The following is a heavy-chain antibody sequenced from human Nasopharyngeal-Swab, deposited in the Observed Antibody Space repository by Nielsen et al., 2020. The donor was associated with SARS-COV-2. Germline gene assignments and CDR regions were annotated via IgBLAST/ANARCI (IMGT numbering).Heavy chain of an antibody. CDR1: GGSISSCYYF. V-gene: IGHV4-39*01. CDR2: IYYSGTT. D-gene: IGHD1-26*01. J-gene: IGHJ3*01. CDR3: AREPRALDF. Sequence: SETLSLTCTVSGGSISSCYYFWSWNRQPPGKGLEWIANIYYSGTTYYNPSLRSRVAISLDTSKDQFSLKLGSVTATDTAVYYCAREPRALDFWGQGTMVTVSS.